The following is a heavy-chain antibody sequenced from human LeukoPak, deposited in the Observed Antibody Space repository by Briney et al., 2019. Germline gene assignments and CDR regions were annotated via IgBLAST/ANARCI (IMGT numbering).Heavy chain of an antibody. J-gene: IGHJ5*02. CDR3: ARRGRSDYGDPYLVSNWFDP. CDR2: INHSGST. CDR1: GGSFSGYY. V-gene: IGHV4-34*01. D-gene: IGHD4-17*01. Sequence: SETLSLTCAVYGGSFSGYYWSWIRQPPGKGLEWIGEINHSGSTNYNPSLKSRVTISVDTSKNQFSLKLSSVTAADTAVYYCARRGRSDYGDPYLVSNWFDPWGQGTLVTVSS.